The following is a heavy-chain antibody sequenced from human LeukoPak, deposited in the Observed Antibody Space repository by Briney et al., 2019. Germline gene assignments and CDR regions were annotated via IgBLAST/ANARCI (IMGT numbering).Heavy chain of an antibody. CDR2: ISSSSSYI. J-gene: IGHJ4*02. CDR1: GFTFSSYS. V-gene: IGHV3-21*01. Sequence: GGSLRLSCAASGFTFSSYSMNWLRQAPGKGLEWVSSISSSSSYIYYADSVKGRFTISRDNAKNSLYLQMNSLRAEDTAVYYCARDRWELSSIDYWGQGTLVTVSS. CDR3: ARDRWELSSIDY. D-gene: IGHD1-26*01.